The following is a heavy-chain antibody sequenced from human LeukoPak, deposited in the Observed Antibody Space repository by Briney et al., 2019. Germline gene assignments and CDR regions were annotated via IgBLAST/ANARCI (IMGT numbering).Heavy chain of an antibody. CDR1: EFTFSNYW. V-gene: IGHV3-7*01. CDR3: SRTDGGSPTGILDY. Sequence: PGGSLRLSCAASEFTFSNYWMSWVRQAPGKGLEWVASIKQDGSETSYVDSVKGRFTISRDKAKSSVYLQITSLRAEDTAVYYCSRTDGGSPTGILDYWGQGTLVTVSS. D-gene: IGHD2-8*02. CDR2: IKQDGSET. J-gene: IGHJ4*02.